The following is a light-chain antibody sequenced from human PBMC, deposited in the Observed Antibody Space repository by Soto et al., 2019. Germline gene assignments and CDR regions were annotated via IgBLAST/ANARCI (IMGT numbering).Light chain of an antibody. J-gene: IGKJ5*01. CDR1: QSVLYSSNNKNY. CDR2: WAS. V-gene: IGKV4-1*01. CDR3: QQYYSTPPT. Sequence: DIVMTQSPDSLAVSLGERATINCKSSQSVLYSSNNKNYLAWYQQKPGQPPKELIYWASTRESGVPDRFSGSGSGTDFTLTISSLQAEDVVVYYCQQYYSTPPTFGQGTRLEIK.